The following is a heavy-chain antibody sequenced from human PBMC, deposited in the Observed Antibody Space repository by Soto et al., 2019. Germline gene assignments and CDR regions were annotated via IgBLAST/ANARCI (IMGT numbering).Heavy chain of an antibody. CDR3: ASLIGYCSGGSCYEDYYSYMDV. Sequence: EVQLVESGGGLVKPGGSLRLSCAASGFTFSSYSMNWVRQAPGKGLEWVSSISSSSSYIYYADSVKGRFTISRDNAKNSLYLQMNSLRAEDTAVYYCASLIGYCSGGSCYEDYYSYMDVWGKGTTVTVSS. J-gene: IGHJ6*03. V-gene: IGHV3-21*01. CDR2: ISSSSSYI. CDR1: GFTFSSYS. D-gene: IGHD2-15*01.